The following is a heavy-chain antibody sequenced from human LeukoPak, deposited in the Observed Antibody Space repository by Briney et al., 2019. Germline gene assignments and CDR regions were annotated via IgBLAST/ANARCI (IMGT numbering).Heavy chain of an antibody. J-gene: IGHJ3*02. Sequence: SETLSLTCTVSGGSISSGGYYWSWIRQPPGKGLEWIGYIYHSGSTYYNPSLKSRVTISVDTSKNQFSLKLSSVTAADTAVYYCARDVYCSSTSCPGADAFDIWGQGTMVTVSS. CDR1: GGSISSGGYY. V-gene: IGHV4-30-2*05. CDR3: ARDVYCSSTSCPGADAFDI. D-gene: IGHD2-2*01. CDR2: IYHSGST.